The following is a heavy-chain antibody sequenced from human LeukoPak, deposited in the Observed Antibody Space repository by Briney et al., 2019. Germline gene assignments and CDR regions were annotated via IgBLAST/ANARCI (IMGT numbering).Heavy chain of an antibody. J-gene: IGHJ6*02. Sequence: GSSVKVSCKASGYTFTGYYMHWVRHAPGQGVEWMGWINTNSGGTNYAQKLQGRVTITRDTSISTAYMELSRLRSDDTAVYYCARGWMAGSSWGYYGMDVWGQGTTVTVSS. CDR3: ARGWMAGSSWGYYGMDV. CDR2: INTNSGGT. D-gene: IGHD2-2*01. V-gene: IGHV1-2*02. CDR1: GYTFTGYY.